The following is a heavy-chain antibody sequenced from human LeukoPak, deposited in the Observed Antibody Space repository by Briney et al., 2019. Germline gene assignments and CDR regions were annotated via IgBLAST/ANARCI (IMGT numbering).Heavy chain of an antibody. D-gene: IGHD3-9*01. J-gene: IGHJ5*02. CDR3: ARGLYDILTGYGNWFDP. V-gene: IGHV1-69*04. CDR1: GGTFSSYA. CDR2: IIPILGIA. Sequence: SVKVSCKASGGTFSSYAISWVRQAPGQGLEWMGRIIPILGIANYAQKFQGRVTITADKSTSTAYMELSSLRSEDTAVYYRARGLYDILTGYGNWFDPWGQGTLVTVSS.